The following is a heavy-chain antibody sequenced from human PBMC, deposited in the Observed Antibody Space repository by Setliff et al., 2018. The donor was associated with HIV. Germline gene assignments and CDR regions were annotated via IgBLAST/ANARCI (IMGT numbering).Heavy chain of an antibody. CDR2: IKQDAGEI. J-gene: IGHJ4*02. CDR3: ARGLTHGYSYGYWDS. V-gene: IGHV3-7*03. Sequence: PGGSLRLSCAASGFTFSSYWMSWVRQAPGKGLEWVANIKQDAGEIYYVDSVKGRFTLSRDNARNSLYLQLNSLRAEDTALYYCARGLTHGYSYGYWDSWGRGTLVTV. CDR1: GFTFSSYW. D-gene: IGHD5-18*01.